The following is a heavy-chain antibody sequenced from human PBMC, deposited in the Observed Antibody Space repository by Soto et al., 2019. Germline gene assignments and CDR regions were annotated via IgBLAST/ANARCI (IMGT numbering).Heavy chain of an antibody. CDR2: IIPIFGTA. J-gene: IGHJ6*02. V-gene: IGHV1-69*06. Sequence: SVKVSCKASGGTFSSYAISWVRQAPGQGLEWMGGIIPIFGTANYAQKFQSRVTITADKSTSTAYMELSSLRSEDTAVYYCARDHHVWGSYRYYGMDVWGQGSTVTVSS. D-gene: IGHD3-16*02. CDR1: GGTFSSYA. CDR3: ARDHHVWGSYRYYGMDV.